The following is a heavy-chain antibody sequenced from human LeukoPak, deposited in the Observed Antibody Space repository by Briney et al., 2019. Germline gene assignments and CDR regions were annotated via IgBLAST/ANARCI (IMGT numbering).Heavy chain of an antibody. CDR1: GYLISSPYY. CDR3: ARLGYCSSTSCYFES. Sequence: SGTLSLTCVVSGYLISSPYYWGWVRQPPGKGPECIGSIHHTGSSYYNPSLQSRVTISIDTSRNQFSLKLRFLSAADTAVYYCARLGYCSSTSCYFESWGQGTLVTVSS. D-gene: IGHD2-2*01. CDR2: IHHTGSS. J-gene: IGHJ4*02. V-gene: IGHV4-38-2*01.